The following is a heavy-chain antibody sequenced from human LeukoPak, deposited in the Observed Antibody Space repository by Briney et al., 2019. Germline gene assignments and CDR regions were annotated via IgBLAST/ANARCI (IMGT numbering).Heavy chain of an antibody. V-gene: IGHV4-4*07. CDR2: IYSTGSS. J-gene: IGHJ4*02. D-gene: IGHD4-17*01. CDR3: ARGSTTIDYFDY. CDR1: GASISSYY. Sequence: SETLSLTCTVFGASISSYYWSWIRQPAGKGLEWVGRIYSTGSSDYNPSLKSRVTISVDTSKNQFSLKLSSVTAADTAVYYCARGSTTIDYFDYWGQGTLVTVSS.